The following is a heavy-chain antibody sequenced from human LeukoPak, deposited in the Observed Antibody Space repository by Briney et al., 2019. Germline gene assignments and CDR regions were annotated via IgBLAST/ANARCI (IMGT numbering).Heavy chain of an antibody. Sequence: PSETLSLTCTVSGGSISSYYWSWIRQPPGKGLEWIGYIYYSGSTNYNPSLKSRVTISVDTSKNQFSLKLSSVTAADTAVYYCARGDNSRHYYYYYMDVWGKGTTVTISS. CDR1: GGSISSYY. D-gene: IGHD4-11*01. V-gene: IGHV4-59*01. CDR2: IYYSGST. CDR3: ARGDNSRHYYYYYMDV. J-gene: IGHJ6*03.